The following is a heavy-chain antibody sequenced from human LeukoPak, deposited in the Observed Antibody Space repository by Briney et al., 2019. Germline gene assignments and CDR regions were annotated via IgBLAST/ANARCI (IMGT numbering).Heavy chain of an antibody. V-gene: IGHV3-30*04. Sequence: GGSLRLSCAASGFTFSSYAMHWVRQAPGKGLEWVAVISYDGSNKYYADSVKGRFTSSRDNSKNTLYLQMNSLRAEDTAVYYCAKDLDYGDFDYWGQGTLVTVSS. CDR1: GFTFSSYA. D-gene: IGHD4-17*01. CDR2: ISYDGSNK. J-gene: IGHJ4*02. CDR3: AKDLDYGDFDY.